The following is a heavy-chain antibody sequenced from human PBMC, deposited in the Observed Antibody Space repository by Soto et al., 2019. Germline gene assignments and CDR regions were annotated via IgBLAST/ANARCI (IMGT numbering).Heavy chain of an antibody. CDR1: GGTFSSYA. CDR3: ARGGGIAARPYYYYGMDV. Sequence: QVQLVQSGAEVKKPGSSVKVSCKASGGTFSSYAISWVRQAPGQGLEWMGGIIPIFGTANYAQKFQGRVTITADKSTSTAYMELSSLRSEDTAMYYCARGGGIAARPYYYYGMDVWGQGTTVTVSS. CDR2: IIPIFGTA. J-gene: IGHJ6*02. D-gene: IGHD6-6*01. V-gene: IGHV1-69*06.